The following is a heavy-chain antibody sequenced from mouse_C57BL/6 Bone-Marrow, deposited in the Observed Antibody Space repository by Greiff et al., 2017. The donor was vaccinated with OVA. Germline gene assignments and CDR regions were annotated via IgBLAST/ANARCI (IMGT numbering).Heavy chain of an antibody. J-gene: IGHJ1*03. CDR3: ARESYYSPYWYFGV. CDR2: ISDGGSYT. D-gene: IGHD2-12*01. V-gene: IGHV5-4*01. CDR1: GFTFSSYA. Sequence: EVQLVESGGGLVKPGGSLKLSCAASGFTFSSYAMSWVRQTPEKRLEWVATISDGGSYTYYPDNVKGRFTLSRDNAKNHLYLQMSHLKSEDTVLDYCARESYYSPYWYFGVWGTETTVTVSS.